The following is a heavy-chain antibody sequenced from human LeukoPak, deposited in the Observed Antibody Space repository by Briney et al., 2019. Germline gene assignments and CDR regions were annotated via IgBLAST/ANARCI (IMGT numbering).Heavy chain of an antibody. Sequence: GGSLRLSCAASGFTFSNNDMHWVRQGPGKGLEWVSAIDTSGDTYYPGSVKGRFTISGENAKNILYLQMNSLRVGDTAVYYCARDLDTYVVLIAYDTFDIWGQGTMVTVSP. CDR2: IDTSGDT. CDR1: GFTFSNND. J-gene: IGHJ3*02. D-gene: IGHD2-21*01. V-gene: IGHV3-13*01. CDR3: ARDLDTYVVLIAYDTFDI.